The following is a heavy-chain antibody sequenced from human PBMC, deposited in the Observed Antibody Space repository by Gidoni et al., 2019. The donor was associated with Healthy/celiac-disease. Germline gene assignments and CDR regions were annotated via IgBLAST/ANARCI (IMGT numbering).Heavy chain of an antibody. CDR2: ISGSGGST. CDR3: AKGDEGSYYSYYYYGMDV. J-gene: IGHJ6*02. D-gene: IGHD1-26*01. V-gene: IGHV3-23*01. CDR1: GFPFSSYA. Sequence: EVQLLESGGGLVQPGGSLRLSCAASGFPFSSYAVSWVRQAPGKGLEWVSAISGSGGSTYYADSVKGRFTISRDNSKNTLYLQMNSLRAEDTAVYYCAKGDEGSYYSYYYYGMDVWGQGTTVTVSS.